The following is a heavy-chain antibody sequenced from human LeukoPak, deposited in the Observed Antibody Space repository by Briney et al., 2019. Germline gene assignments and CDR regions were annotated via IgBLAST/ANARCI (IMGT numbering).Heavy chain of an antibody. CDR2: MSDSGGST. CDR3: AKGLFYFDY. V-gene: IGHV3-23*01. D-gene: IGHD3-16*01. CDR1: GFTVSSNY. J-gene: IGHJ4*02. Sequence: GGSLRLSCAASGFTVSSNYMSWVRQAPGKGLEWVSVMSDSGGSTYYADSVKGRFTISRDNYKNTLYLQMNSLRAEDTAVYFCAKGLFYFDYWGQGTLVTVSS.